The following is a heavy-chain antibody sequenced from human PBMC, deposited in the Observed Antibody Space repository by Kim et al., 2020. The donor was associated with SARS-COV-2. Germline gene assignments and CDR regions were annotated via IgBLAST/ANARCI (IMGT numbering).Heavy chain of an antibody. D-gene: IGHD1-26*01. CDR1: GFTFTSSA. Sequence: SVKVSCKASGFTFTSSAMQWVRQARGQRLEWIGWIVVGSGNTNYAQKFQERVTITRDMSTSTAYMELSSLRSEDTAVYYCAAAPLYSRQGAPEEGLDYWGQGTLVTVSS. J-gene: IGHJ4*02. CDR3: AAAPLYSRQGAPEEGLDY. V-gene: IGHV1-58*02. CDR2: IVVGSGNT.